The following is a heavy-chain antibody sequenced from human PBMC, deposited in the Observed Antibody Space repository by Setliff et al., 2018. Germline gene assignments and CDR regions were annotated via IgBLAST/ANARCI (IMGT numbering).Heavy chain of an antibody. Sequence: LSLSCAVSGFTFSNYPMSWIRQAPGKGLEWVSYITSSGTTTFYTDSVKGRFAISRDNARNSLYLQMNSLRVEDTAVYYCARDGYPGTSWGQGTLVTVSS. CDR3: ARDGYPGTS. CDR2: ITSSGTTT. CDR1: GFTFSNYP. J-gene: IGHJ5*02. D-gene: IGHD2-2*03. V-gene: IGHV3-11*01.